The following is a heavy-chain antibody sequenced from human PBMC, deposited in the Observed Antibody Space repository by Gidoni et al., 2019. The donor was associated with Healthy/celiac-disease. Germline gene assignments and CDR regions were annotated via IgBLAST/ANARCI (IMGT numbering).Heavy chain of an antibody. D-gene: IGHD3-9*01. CDR2: ISGSGGST. CDR1: GFPFSSYA. J-gene: IGHJ1*01. V-gene: IGHV3-23*01. CDR3: AKVARYYDILTGYYPEYFQH. Sequence: EVQLLESGGGLVQPGGSLRLSCAASGFPFSSYAMSWVRQAPGKGLEWVSAISGSGGSTYYADSVKGRFTISRDNSKNTLYLQMNSLRAEDTAVYYCAKVARYYDILTGYYPEYFQHWGQGTLVTVSS.